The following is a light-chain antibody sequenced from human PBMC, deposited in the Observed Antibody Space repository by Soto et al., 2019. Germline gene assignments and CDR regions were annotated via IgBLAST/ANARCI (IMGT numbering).Light chain of an antibody. V-gene: IGKV1-5*03. CDR3: QQYNSYPIT. CDR2: KAS. J-gene: IGKJ5*01. CDR1: QSISSW. Sequence: DIQMTQSPSTLSASVGDRVTITCRASQSISSWLAWYQQKPGKAPKSLIYKASSLESGVPSRFSGGGSGTEFTLTNSSLQPDDFATYYCQQYNSYPITFGQGTRLEIK.